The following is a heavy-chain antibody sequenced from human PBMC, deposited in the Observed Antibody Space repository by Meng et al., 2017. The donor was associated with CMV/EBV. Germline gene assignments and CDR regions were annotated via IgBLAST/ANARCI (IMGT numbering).Heavy chain of an antibody. Sequence: GESLKISCAASGFTFSSYAMSWVRQAPGKGLEWFSAISGSGGSTYYADSVKGRFTISRDNSKNTLYLQMNSLRAEDTAVYYCARDKGKWELDVWGQGTTVTVSS. D-gene: IGHD1-26*01. CDR3: ARDKGKWELDV. CDR2: ISGSGGST. CDR1: GFTFSSYA. J-gene: IGHJ6*02. V-gene: IGHV3-23*01.